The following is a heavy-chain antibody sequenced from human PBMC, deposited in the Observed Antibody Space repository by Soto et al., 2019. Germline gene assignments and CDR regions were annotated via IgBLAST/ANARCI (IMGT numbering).Heavy chain of an antibody. J-gene: IGHJ6*02. V-gene: IGHV1-69*12. CDR2: IIPIFGTA. Sequence: QVQLVQSGAEVKKPGSSVKVSCKASGGTFSSYAISWVRQAPGQGLEWMGGIIPIFGTADYAQKFQGRVTLTADESTSKAYMELSSLRPEDTAVYYCASHSSLRGYCISTSCYGYYYGMDVWGQGTTVTVSS. D-gene: IGHD2-2*01. CDR1: GGTFSSYA. CDR3: ASHSSLRGYCISTSCYGYYYGMDV.